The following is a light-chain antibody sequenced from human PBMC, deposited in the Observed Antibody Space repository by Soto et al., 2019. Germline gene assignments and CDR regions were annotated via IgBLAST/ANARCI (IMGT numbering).Light chain of an antibody. CDR2: GAS. J-gene: IGKJ4*01. Sequence: EIVLTQSPGTLSLSPGERATLSCRASQSVSSSYLAWYQQKPGQAPRLLIYGASSRATGIPDRFSGSGSGTYFTLISSRLEAEDFVVYCCQQDGSSPTFGGGTKVEIK. V-gene: IGKV3-20*01. CDR1: QSVSSSY. CDR3: QQDGSSPT.